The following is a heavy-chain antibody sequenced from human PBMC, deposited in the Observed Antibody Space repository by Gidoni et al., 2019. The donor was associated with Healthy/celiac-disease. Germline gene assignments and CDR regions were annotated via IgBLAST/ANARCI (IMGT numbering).Heavy chain of an antibody. CDR2: ISYDGSNK. CDR3: ARDVHPMYSLNTRRQQLVPIYYYYYGMDV. J-gene: IGHJ6*02. D-gene: IGHD6-13*01. V-gene: IGHV3-30-3*01. CDR1: GFTLSSYA. Sequence: QVQLVESGGGVVQPGRALRLSCAASGFTLSSYAMHWVRQAPGKGLEWVAVISYDGSNKYYADSVKGRFTISRDNSKNTLYLQMNSLRAEDTAVYYCARDVHPMYSLNTRRQQLVPIYYYYYGMDVWGQGTTVTVSS.